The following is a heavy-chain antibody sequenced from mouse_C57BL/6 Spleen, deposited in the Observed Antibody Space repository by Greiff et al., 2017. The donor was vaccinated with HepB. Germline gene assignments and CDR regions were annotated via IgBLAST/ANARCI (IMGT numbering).Heavy chain of an antibody. CDR3: AREGTGMDY. D-gene: IGHD4-1*01. V-gene: IGHV1-82*01. J-gene: IGHJ2*01. CDR1: GYAFSSSW. CDR2: IYPGDGDT. Sequence: VQLQQSGPELVKPGASVKISCKASGYAFSSSWMNWVKQRPGKGLEWIGRIYPGDGDTNYNGKFKGKATLTADKSSSTAYMQLSSLTSKDSAVYFCAREGTGMDYWGQGTTLTVSS.